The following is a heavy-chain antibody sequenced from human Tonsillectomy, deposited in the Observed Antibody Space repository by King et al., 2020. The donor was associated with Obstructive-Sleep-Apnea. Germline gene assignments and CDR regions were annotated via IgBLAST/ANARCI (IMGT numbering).Heavy chain of an antibody. D-gene: IGHD2-15*01. CDR1: GFSFSNYW. J-gene: IGHJ6*02. Sequence: VQLVESGGGLVQPGGSLRLSCAASGFSFSNYWIHWVRQAPGKGLVWVSRINTDGRTTTYADSVKGRFTISRDNAKNTLYLQMNSLRAEDTAVYYFAGAPDCGGGSCNSKHYYGMDVWGQGTTVTVSS. CDR3: AGAPDCGGGSCNSKHYYGMDV. V-gene: IGHV3-74*01. CDR2: INTDGRTT.